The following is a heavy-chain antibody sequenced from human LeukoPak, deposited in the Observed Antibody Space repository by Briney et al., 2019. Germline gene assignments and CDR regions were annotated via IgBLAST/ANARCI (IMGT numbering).Heavy chain of an antibody. CDR2: IYYSGST. J-gene: IGHJ3*02. V-gene: IGHV4-39*07. Sequence: PSETLSLTCTVSGGSISSSSYDWGWIRQPPGKGLEWIGSIYYSGSTYYNPSLKSRVTISVDTSKNQFSLKLSSVTAADTAVYYCARDLGWGSGGVSENAFDIWGQGTMVTVSP. D-gene: IGHD3-10*01. CDR1: GGSISSSSYD. CDR3: ARDLGWGSGGVSENAFDI.